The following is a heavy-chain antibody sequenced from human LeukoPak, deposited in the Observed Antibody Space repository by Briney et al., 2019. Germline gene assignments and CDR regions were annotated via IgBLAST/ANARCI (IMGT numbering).Heavy chain of an antibody. CDR3: ATSSSSANYFYFDS. CDR1: GFIFSSYW. J-gene: IGHJ4*02. V-gene: IGHV3-74*01. CDR2: INTDGSVT. Sequence: GGSLRLSCATSGFIFSSYWMHWVRQAPGKGLVWVSYINTDGSVTNYADSVKGRFTISRDNAKNTLYLQMNSLRAEDTAVYYCATSSSSANYFYFDSWGQGTLVTVSS. D-gene: IGHD6-6*01.